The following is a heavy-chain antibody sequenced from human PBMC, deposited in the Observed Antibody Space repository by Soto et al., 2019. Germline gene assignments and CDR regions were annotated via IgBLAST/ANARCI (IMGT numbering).Heavy chain of an antibody. D-gene: IGHD6-6*01. CDR3: ARGPRIAAPTKNWFDP. CDR1: GGSFSGYY. CDR2: INHSGST. Sequence: SETLSLTCAVYGGSFSGYYRSWIRQPPGKGLEWIGEINHSGSTNYNPSLKSRVTISVDTSKNQFSLKLSSVTAADTAVYYCARGPRIAAPTKNWFDPWGQGTLVTVSS. J-gene: IGHJ5*02. V-gene: IGHV4-34*01.